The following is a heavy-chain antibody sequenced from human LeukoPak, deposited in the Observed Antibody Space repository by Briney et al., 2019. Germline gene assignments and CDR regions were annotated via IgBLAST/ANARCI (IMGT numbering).Heavy chain of an antibody. CDR3: ARGCGTSRYAFDY. CDR2: ISSSSSYI. D-gene: IGHD2-2*01. J-gene: IGHJ4*02. CDR1: GFTFSSYS. V-gene: IGHV3-21*01. Sequence: GGSLRPSCAASGFTFSSYSMNWVRQAPGKGLEWVSSISSSSSYIYYADSVKGRFTISRDNAKNSLYLQMNSLRAEDTAVYYCARGCGTSRYAFDYWGQGTLVTVSS.